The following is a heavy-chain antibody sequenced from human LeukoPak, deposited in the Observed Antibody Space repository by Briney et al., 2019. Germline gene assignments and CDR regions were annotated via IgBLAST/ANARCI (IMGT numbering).Heavy chain of an antibody. Sequence: SETLSLTCDVSGYSISSGYYWGWIRQPPGKGLEWIGTVYLSARTYYNPSLKSRVTISVDTSKNQFSLKVTSMSAADAAVYYCARHRYPTNFDFWGQGNLVAVSS. CDR3: ARHRYPTNFDF. J-gene: IGHJ4*02. CDR2: VYLSART. D-gene: IGHD3-16*02. V-gene: IGHV4-38-2*01. CDR1: GYSISSGYY.